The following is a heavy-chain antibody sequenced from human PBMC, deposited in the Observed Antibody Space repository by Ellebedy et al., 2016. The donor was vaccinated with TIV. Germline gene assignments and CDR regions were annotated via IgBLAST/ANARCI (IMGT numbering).Heavy chain of an antibody. CDR2: IYYSGST. V-gene: IGHV4-31*11. CDR3: ASIQLNDYKGWFNP. J-gene: IGHJ5*02. Sequence: SETLSLTXAVSGGSISSGGYSWSWLRQPPGKGLEWIGYIYYSGSTYYNPSLKSRVTISVDTSKNQFSLKLSSVTAADTAVYYCASIQLNDYKGWFNPWGQGTLVTVSS. CDR1: GGSISSGGYS. D-gene: IGHD4-11*01.